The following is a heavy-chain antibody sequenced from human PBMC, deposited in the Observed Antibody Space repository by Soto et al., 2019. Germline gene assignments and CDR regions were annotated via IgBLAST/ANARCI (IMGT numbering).Heavy chain of an antibody. CDR2: VFPVYSDT. CDR3: ARVNTAVAGFDY. CDR1: GYIFTSYW. J-gene: IGHJ4*02. Sequence: PGESLKISCKGFGYIFTSYWIVWVRHMPGKCLDCIGIVFPVYSDTRYRPSFQGQFTVSADKSISTAYLQWSSLKASDTAMYYCARVNTAVAGFDYWGQGTLVTVSS. D-gene: IGHD2-15*01. V-gene: IGHV5-51*01.